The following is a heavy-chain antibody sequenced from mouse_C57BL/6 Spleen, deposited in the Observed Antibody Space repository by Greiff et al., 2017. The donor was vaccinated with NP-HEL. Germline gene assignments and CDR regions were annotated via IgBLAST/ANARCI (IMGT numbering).Heavy chain of an antibody. J-gene: IGHJ4*01. CDR1: GYSFTDYN. CDR3: ANYYGSSYYAMDY. CDR2: INPNYGTT. D-gene: IGHD1-1*01. Sequence: EVKLQESGPELVKPGASVKISCKASGYSFTDYNMNWVKQSNGKSLEWIGVINPNYGTTSYNQKFKGKATLTVDQSSSTAYMQSNSLSSEASAVYYCANYYGSSYYAMDYWGQGTSVTVSS. V-gene: IGHV1-39*01.